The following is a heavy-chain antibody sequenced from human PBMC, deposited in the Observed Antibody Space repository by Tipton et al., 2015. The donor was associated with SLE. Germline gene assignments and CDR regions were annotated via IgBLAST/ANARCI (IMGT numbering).Heavy chain of an antibody. CDR2: IYTSGST. J-gene: IGHJ4*02. CDR3: ARDWGGEALDF. CDR1: GGSINSVGYY. D-gene: IGHD2-21*01. Sequence: TLSLTCTVSGGSINSVGYYWSWIRQPAGKGLDWIGRIYTSGSTNYNPSLKSRVTISLDTSKSQFSLKLTSVTAADTAVYYCARDWGGEALDFWGQGTLVTVSS. V-gene: IGHV4-61*02.